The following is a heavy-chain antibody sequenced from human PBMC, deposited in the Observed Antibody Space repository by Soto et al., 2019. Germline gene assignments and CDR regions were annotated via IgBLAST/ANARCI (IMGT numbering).Heavy chain of an antibody. CDR3: ARRPNDDVLTGYYFDS. D-gene: IGHD3-9*01. J-gene: IGHJ4*02. V-gene: IGHV5-51*01. Sequence: EALKISCKGSGYSFGHYWIAWVLQTPGKGLEWMGLIYPDYSDTRYSPSFQGQVTISADKSVNTAYLQWNNLKASDTAIYYCARRPNDDVLTGYYFDSWGQGALVTVSS. CDR2: IYPDYSDT. CDR1: GYSFGHYW.